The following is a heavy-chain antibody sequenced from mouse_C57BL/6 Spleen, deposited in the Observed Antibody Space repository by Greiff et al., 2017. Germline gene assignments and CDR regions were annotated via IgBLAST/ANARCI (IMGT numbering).Heavy chain of an antibody. CDR3: ARSFTTVVATRYFDV. CDR2: INPNNGGT. D-gene: IGHD1-1*01. J-gene: IGHJ1*03. CDR1: GYTFTDYN. V-gene: IGHV1-18*01. Sequence: VQLQQSGPELVKPGASVKIPCKASGYTFTDYNMDWVKQSHGKSLEWIGDINPNNGGTIYNQKFKGKATLTVDKSSSTAYMELRSLTSEDTAVYYCARSFTTVVATRYFDVWGTGTTVTVSS.